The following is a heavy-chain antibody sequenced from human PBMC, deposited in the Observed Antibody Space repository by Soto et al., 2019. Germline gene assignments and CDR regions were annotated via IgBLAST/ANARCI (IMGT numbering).Heavy chain of an antibody. CDR1: GGTFSSYA. CDR2: IIPIFGTA. D-gene: IGHD3-3*01. J-gene: IGHJ6*02. CDR3: ARADLTIFGAGRGYYYGMDV. Sequence: SVKVSCKASGGTFSSYAISWVRQAPGQGLEWMGGIIPIFGTANYAQKFQGRVTITADESTSTAYMELSSLRSEDTAVYYCARADLTIFGAGRGYYYGMDVWGQGTTVTVPS. V-gene: IGHV1-69*13.